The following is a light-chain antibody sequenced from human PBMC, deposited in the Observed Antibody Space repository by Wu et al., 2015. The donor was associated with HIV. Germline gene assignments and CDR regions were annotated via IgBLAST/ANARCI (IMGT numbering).Light chain of an antibody. CDR1: QNIINF. V-gene: IGKV1-39*01. Sequence: DTQLTQSPSSLSASVGDRVTITCRTSQNIINFLNWYQQKPGQAPKLLIYASSYLQSGVPSRFSGSGSGTDFTLTINSLQVDDVATYYCQQSHSIPRTFGQGTKVEIK. CDR2: ASS. J-gene: IGKJ1*01. CDR3: QQSHSIPRT.